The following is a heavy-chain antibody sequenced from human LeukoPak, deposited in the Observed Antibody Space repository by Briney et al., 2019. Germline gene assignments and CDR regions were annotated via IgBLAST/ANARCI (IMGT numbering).Heavy chain of an antibody. CDR1: GFTFSSYA. Sequence: GGSLRLSCAASGFTFSSYAMSWVRQAPGKGLEWVSANSGSGGSTYYADSVKGRFTISRDNSKNTLYLQMNSLRAEDTAVYYCAKAVTPSPYYFDYWGQGTLVTVSS. V-gene: IGHV3-23*01. D-gene: IGHD4-17*01. CDR3: AKAVTPSPYYFDY. CDR2: NSGSGGST. J-gene: IGHJ4*02.